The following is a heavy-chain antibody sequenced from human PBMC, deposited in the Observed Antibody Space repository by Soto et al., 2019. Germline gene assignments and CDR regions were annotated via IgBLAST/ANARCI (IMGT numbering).Heavy chain of an antibody. Sequence: PGGSLRLSCAASGFTFSSYAMSWVRQAPGKGLEWVSAISGSGGSTYYADSVKGRFTISRDNSKNTLYLQMNSLRAEDTAVYYCAKDPYYYDSSGPRWFDYWGQGTLVTVSS. CDR1: GFTFSSYA. CDR2: ISGSGGST. J-gene: IGHJ4*02. D-gene: IGHD3-22*01. CDR3: AKDPYYYDSSGPRWFDY. V-gene: IGHV3-23*01.